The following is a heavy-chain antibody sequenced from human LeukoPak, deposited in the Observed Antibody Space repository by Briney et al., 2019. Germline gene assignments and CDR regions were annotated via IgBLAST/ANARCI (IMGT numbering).Heavy chain of an antibody. D-gene: IGHD4-23*01. Sequence: SETLSLTCTVSGDSISTYYWSWIRQPPGKGLEWIGYIDYSGSTAYNPSLNGRVAVSLDASKNQFSLKLRSGTAADTAVYYCARLNGGNWGPGILVTVSS. CDR3: ARLNGGN. J-gene: IGHJ4*02. CDR2: IDYSGST. V-gene: IGHV4-59*08. CDR1: GDSISTYY.